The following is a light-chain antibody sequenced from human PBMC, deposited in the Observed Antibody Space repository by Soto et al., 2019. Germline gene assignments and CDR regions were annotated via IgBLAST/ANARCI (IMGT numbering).Light chain of an antibody. CDR3: SSYAGSNNPPYV. CDR2: EVN. J-gene: IGLJ1*01. V-gene: IGLV2-8*01. CDR1: SSDVGGFNY. Sequence: QSALTQPPSASGSPGQSVTISCTENSSDVGGFNYVSWHQQHPGKAPKLILYEVNKRPSGVPDRFSGSKSGNTASLTVSGLQAEDEADYYCSSYAGSNNPPYVFGTGTKVTVL.